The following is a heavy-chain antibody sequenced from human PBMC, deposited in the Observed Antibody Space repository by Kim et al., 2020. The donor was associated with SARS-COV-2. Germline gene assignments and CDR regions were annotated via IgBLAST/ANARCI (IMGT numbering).Heavy chain of an antibody. CDR1: GITFNKNT. Sequence: GGSLRLSCSTSGITFNKNTMNWVRQAPGKGLEWVASISSTGTFLSYADSVKGRFTISRDNARNSLYLQMRNLRAEDTAVYYCVTGSGYCSGSSCFHLANWGQGTLVTVPS. CDR3: VTGSGYCSGSSCFHLAN. J-gene: IGHJ4*02. V-gene: IGHV3-21*01. CDR2: ISSTGTFL. D-gene: IGHD2-2*01.